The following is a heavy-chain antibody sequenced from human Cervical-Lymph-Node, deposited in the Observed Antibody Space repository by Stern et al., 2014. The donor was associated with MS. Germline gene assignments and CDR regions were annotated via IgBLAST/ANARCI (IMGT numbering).Heavy chain of an antibody. CDR1: GYTFTSYG. Sequence: VQLEESGAEVKKPGASVKVSCKASGYTFTSYGISWVRQAPGQGLEWMGWISAYNGNTNYAQRLQGRVTMTTDTSTSTAYMELRSLRSDDTAVYYCARDRYSGYDWEGDFDYWGQGTLVTVSS. CDR3: ARDRYSGYDWEGDFDY. CDR2: ISAYNGNT. V-gene: IGHV1-18*04. D-gene: IGHD5-12*01. J-gene: IGHJ4*02.